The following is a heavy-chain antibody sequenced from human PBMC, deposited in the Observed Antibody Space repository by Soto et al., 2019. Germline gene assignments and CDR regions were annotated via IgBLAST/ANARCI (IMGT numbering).Heavy chain of an antibody. V-gene: IGHV4-61*01. D-gene: IGHD4-17*01. J-gene: IGHJ4*02. CDR3: ARGDYGGKSDY. CDR2: IYYSGST. Sequence: QVQLQESGPGLVKPSETLSLTCTVSGGSVSSGSYYWSWIRQPPGKGLEWIGYIYYSGSTNYNPSLKSRVTISVDTSKNQFSLKLSSVTAADTAVYYCARGDYGGKSDYWGQGTLVTVSS. CDR1: GGSVSSGSYY.